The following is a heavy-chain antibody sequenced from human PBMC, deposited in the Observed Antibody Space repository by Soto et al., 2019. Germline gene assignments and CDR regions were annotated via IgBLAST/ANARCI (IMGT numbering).Heavy chain of an antibody. CDR3: ARDTRQYYGSGMGAFDI. J-gene: IGHJ3*02. D-gene: IGHD3-10*01. V-gene: IGHV3-30-3*01. Sequence: GGSLRLSCAASGFTFSSYAMHWVRQAPGKGLEWVAVISYDGSNKYYADSVKGRFTISRDNSKNTLYLQMNSLRAEDTAVYYCARDTRQYYGSGMGAFDIWGQGTMVTVSS. CDR1: GFTFSSYA. CDR2: ISYDGSNK.